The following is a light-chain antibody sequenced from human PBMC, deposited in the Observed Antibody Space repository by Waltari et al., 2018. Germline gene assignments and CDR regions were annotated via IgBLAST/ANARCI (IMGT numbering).Light chain of an antibody. CDR2: DAS. CDR1: QSVSSY. CDR3: QQRSNWPLT. Sequence: VSTQPPSTPSLSTEQRSTPPCRASQSVSSYLAWYQQTPGQAPRLLIYDASNRATGIPARFSGSGSGTDFTLTISSLEPEDFAVYYCQQRSNWPLTFGPGTKVDIK. J-gene: IGKJ3*01. V-gene: IGKV3-11*01.